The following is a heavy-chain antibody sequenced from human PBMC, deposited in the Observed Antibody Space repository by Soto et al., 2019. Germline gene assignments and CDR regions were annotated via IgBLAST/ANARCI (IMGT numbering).Heavy chain of an antibody. CDR2: INPSGGST. D-gene: IGHD3-10*01. Sequence: QVQLVQSGAEVKKHGASVKVSCKASGYTFTRYYMHWVRQAPGQGLEWMGIINPSGGSTSYTQKFKGRVTMPRDTSTSTVYMELLSLRSEDTAVYYCARWFGESPGEYFDYWGQGTLVTVSS. CDR1: GYTFTRYY. V-gene: IGHV1-46*01. J-gene: IGHJ4*02. CDR3: ARWFGESPGEYFDY.